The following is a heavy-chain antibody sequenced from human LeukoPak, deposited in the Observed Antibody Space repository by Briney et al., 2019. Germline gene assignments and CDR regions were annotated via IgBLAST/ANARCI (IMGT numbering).Heavy chain of an antibody. J-gene: IGHJ4*02. CDR2: ISSSSSYI. CDR1: GFTFSSYS. CDR3: ARGNRITMVRGVIIGDLDY. D-gene: IGHD3-10*01. V-gene: IGHV3-21*01. Sequence: GGSLRLSCAASGFTFSSYSMNWVRQAPGEGREWVSSISSSSSYIYYADSAKGRFTISRDNAKNSLYLQMNSLRAEDTAVYYCARGNRITMVRGVIIGDLDYWGQGTLVTVSS.